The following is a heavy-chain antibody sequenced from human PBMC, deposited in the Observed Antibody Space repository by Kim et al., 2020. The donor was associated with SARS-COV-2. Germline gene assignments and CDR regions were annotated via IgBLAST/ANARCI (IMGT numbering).Heavy chain of an antibody. CDR1: GFTFSSYG. V-gene: IGHV3-33*01. Sequence: GGSLRLSCAASGFTFSSYGMHWVRQAPGKGLEWVAVIWYDGSKKYYADSVKGRFTISRDNSKNTLYLQMNSLRAEDTAVYYCARDLSTNYDFSTYYYYGMDGWGQGTTVTVSS. D-gene: IGHD3-3*01. CDR2: IWYDGSKK. CDR3: ARDLSTNYDFSTYYYYGMDG. J-gene: IGHJ6*02.